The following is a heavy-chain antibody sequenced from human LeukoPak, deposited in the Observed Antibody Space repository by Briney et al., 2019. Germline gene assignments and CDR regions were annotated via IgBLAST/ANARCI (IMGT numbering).Heavy chain of an antibody. J-gene: IGHJ3*02. D-gene: IGHD6-19*01. V-gene: IGHV3-7*01. CDR1: GFTFSSYW. CDR3: ARRSSGWYPYAFDI. Sequence: GGSLRLSCAAPGFTFSSYWMSWVRQAPGKGLEWVANIKQDGSERYYVDSLKGQFTISRDNAKNSLYLQMNSLRAEDTAVYYCARRSSGWYPYAFDIWGQGTMVTVSS. CDR2: IKQDGSER.